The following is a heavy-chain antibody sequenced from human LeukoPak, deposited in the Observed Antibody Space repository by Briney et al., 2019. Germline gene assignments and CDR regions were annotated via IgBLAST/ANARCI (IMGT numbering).Heavy chain of an antibody. J-gene: IGHJ4*02. CDR1: GFTFSGSA. V-gene: IGHV3-73*01. CDR3: ARGRYSSDWDYYFDY. CDR2: IRSKANSYAT. D-gene: IGHD6-19*01. Sequence: GGSLRLSCAASGFTFSGSAMHWVRQASGRGLEWVGRIRSKANSYATAYAASVKGRFTISRDDSKNTAYLQMNSLKTEDTAVYYCARGRYSSDWDYYFDYWGQGSLVTVSS.